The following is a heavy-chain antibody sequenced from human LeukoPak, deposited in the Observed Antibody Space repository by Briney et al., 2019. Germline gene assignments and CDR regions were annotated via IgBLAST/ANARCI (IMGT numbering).Heavy chain of an antibody. CDR1: GFIFSSNA. J-gene: IGHJ5*02. D-gene: IGHD2-2*03. V-gene: IGHV3-23*01. Sequence: GGSLGLSCAASGFIFSSNAMSWIRQAPGRGLEWVSAITGSGDATFYADSVKGRFTISRDNSKNTLYLQMNSLRVEDTAVYYCAKGIVGYCTSNSCYAYDPWGQGTLVTVSS. CDR2: ITGSGDAT. CDR3: AKGIVGYCTSNSCYAYDP.